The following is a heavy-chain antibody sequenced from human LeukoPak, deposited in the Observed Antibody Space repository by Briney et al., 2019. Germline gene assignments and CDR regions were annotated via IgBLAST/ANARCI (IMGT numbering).Heavy chain of an antibody. J-gene: IGHJ4*02. CDR2: ISGSGGST. CDR1: GFTFSSYA. D-gene: IGHD3-22*01. Sequence: GSLRLSCAASGFTFSSYAMSWVRQAPGKGLEWVSAISGSGGSTYYADSVKGRFTISRDNSKNTLYLQMNSLRAEDTAVYYCAKEGDSSGYYYPRLIYFDYWGQGTLATVSS. CDR3: AKEGDSSGYYYPRLIYFDY. V-gene: IGHV3-23*01.